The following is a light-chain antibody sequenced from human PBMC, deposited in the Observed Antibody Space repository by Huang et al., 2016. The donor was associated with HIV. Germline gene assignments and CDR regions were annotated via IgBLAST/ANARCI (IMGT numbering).Light chain of an antibody. J-gene: IGKJ5*01. CDR2: SAF. CDR1: QSVSTN. Sequence: EIVLTQSPATLSVSPGERVTLSCRASQSVSTNLACYQQQPGQAPRLLIYSAFTRATGIPARFSGSGSGTEFTLTISSLQSEDSAVYYCQQCNNWPPRITFGQGTRLEIK. CDR3: QQCNNWPPRIT. V-gene: IGKV3-15*01.